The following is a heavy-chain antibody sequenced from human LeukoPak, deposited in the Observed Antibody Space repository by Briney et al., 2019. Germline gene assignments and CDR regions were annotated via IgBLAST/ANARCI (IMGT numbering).Heavy chain of an antibody. Sequence: SETLSLTCTVSGGSISGYYWSWIRQPPGKGLEWIGYIYYSGSTNYNPSLKSRVTISVDTSKNQFSLKLSSVTAADTAVYYCASGAAAGIFDYWGQGTLVTVSS. CDR2: IYYSGST. CDR1: GGSISGYY. J-gene: IGHJ4*02. CDR3: ASGAAAGIFDY. D-gene: IGHD6-13*01. V-gene: IGHV4-59*01.